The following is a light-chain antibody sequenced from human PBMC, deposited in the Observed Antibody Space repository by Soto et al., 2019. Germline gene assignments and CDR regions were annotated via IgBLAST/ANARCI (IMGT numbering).Light chain of an antibody. V-gene: IGKV4-1*01. J-gene: IGKJ1*01. CDR1: QSVLYSSNNKNY. Sequence: DIVMTQSPASLAVSLGERATINCKSSQSVLYSSNNKNYLAWYQQKPRQPPKLLIFWASTRESGVPDRFSGSGSGTDFTLTISSLQAEDVAVYYCQQYYTTPRTFGQGTKVDI. CDR3: QQYYTTPRT. CDR2: WAS.